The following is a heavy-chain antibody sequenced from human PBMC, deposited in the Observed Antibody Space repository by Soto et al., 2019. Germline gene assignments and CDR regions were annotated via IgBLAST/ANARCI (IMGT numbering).Heavy chain of an antibody. Sequence: GGSLRLSCAASGFSFSDYYMDWVRQAPGKGLEWVGRARNKANSYTTDYAASVRGRFTISRDDSKNSLYLQMNSLKTEDTAVYYCVRDAYCNGDCPRGLDPCGQGTLVTVSS. CDR2: ARNKANSYTT. J-gene: IGHJ5*02. V-gene: IGHV3-72*01. D-gene: IGHD2-21*02. CDR3: VRDAYCNGDCPRGLDP. CDR1: GFSFSDYY.